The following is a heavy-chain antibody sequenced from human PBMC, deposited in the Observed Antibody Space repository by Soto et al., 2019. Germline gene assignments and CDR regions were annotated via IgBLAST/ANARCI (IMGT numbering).Heavy chain of an antibody. Sequence: GASVKVSCKASGYTFTMFHIHWVRQAPGQGLEWMGMIDPSGGVTRDAQRFQGRITMTSDTSTSSVYMELRGLTSEDTAVYYCARDVIGYDNYETIGYYFDHWGPATLVTVS. CDR3: ARDVIGYDNYETIGYYFDH. D-gene: IGHD3-22*01. CDR2: IDPSGGVT. CDR1: GYTFTMFH. V-gene: IGHV1-46*01. J-gene: IGHJ4*02.